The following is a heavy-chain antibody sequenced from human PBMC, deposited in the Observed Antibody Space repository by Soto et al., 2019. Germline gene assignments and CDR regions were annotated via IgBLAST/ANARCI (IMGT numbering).Heavy chain of an antibody. CDR1: GGSFTSNHW. J-gene: IGHJ4*02. CDR2: IYRSGCT. V-gene: IGHV4-4*02. D-gene: IGHD1-7*01. CDR3: ASRDPRTSVDY. Sequence: SETLSLTCAVSGGSFTSNHWWTWVRQPPGQGLEWIGEIYRSGCTNYNPSLKSRVTISLDKTENQFSLKVTSLTAAATAVYYCASRDPRTSVDYWAQGTLVAVSS.